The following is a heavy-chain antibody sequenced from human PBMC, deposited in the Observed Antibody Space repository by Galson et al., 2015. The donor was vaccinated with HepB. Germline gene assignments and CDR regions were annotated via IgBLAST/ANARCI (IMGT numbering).Heavy chain of an antibody. V-gene: IGHV5-10-1*01. CDR3: ARHAGDGQADF. J-gene: IGHJ4*02. D-gene: IGHD3/OR15-3a*01. CDR1: GYTFMNYW. Sequence: QSGAEVKIPGESLTISCKGSGYTFMNYWITWVRQMPGKGLEWMGRIDPSNSYTNFRPAFQGHVTISVDKSTSTAYLQWNSLKASDTAMYYCARHAGDGQADFWGQGTLVTVSS. CDR2: IDPSNSYT.